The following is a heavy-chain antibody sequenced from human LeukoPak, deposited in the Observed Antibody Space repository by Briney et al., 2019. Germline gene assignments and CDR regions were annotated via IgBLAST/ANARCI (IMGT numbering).Heavy chain of an antibody. CDR3: ARDWFDGDYDRFDY. V-gene: IGHV3-7*03. J-gene: IGHJ4*02. Sequence: PGGSLRLSCAVSGFTFSSYWMSWFRQAPGKGLEWVANINQDGSQKFSVDSVKGRFTISSDNAKNSLSLQMNSLRVEDTAVYYCARDWFDGDYDRFDYWGQGTLVTVSS. CDR2: INQDGSQK. D-gene: IGHD4-17*01. CDR1: GFTFSSYW.